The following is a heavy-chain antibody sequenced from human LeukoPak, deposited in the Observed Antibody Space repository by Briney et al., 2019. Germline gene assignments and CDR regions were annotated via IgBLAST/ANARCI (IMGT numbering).Heavy chain of an antibody. CDR3: ARSVPFDP. V-gene: IGHV1-69*04. CDR1: GGTFSSYA. CDR2: IIPILGIA. J-gene: IGHJ5*02. Sequence: ASVKVPCKASGGTFSSYAISWVRQAPGQGLEWMGSIIPILGIANYAQKFQGRVTITADKSTSTAYMELSSLRSEDTAVYYCARSVPFDPWGQGTLVTVSS.